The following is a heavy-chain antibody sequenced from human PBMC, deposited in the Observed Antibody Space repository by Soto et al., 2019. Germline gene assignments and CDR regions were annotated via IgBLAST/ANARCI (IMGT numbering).Heavy chain of an antibody. J-gene: IGHJ5*02. Sequence: GGSLRLSCAASGFTFSDYYMTWIRQAPGKGLEWVSYIRSSSSYKNYAATVKGRFTISRDNAKNSLYLQMNGLRAEDRAVYDCARDYSSSSGGGFDTWGQGTLVTVSS. D-gene: IGHD6-6*01. V-gene: IGHV3-11*06. CDR2: IRSSSSYK. CDR3: ARDYSSSSGGGFDT. CDR1: GFTFSDYY.